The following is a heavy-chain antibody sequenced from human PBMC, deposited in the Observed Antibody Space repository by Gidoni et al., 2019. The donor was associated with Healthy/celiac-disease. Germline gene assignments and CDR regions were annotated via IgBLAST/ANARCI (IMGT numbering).Heavy chain of an antibody. CDR2: IYYSGST. CDR3: ASEKTVERAGTISPYYYYGMDV. D-gene: IGHD1-7*01. Sequence: QVQLQESGPGLVKPSQTLSLTCPVSGGSIRSGGYYSTWLRQHPGKGLEWIGYIYYSGSTYYNPSLKSRVTISVDTSKNQFSLKLSSVTAADTAVYYCASEKTVERAGTISPYYYYGMDVWGQGTTVTVSS. V-gene: IGHV4-31*03. CDR1: GGSIRSGGYY. J-gene: IGHJ6*02.